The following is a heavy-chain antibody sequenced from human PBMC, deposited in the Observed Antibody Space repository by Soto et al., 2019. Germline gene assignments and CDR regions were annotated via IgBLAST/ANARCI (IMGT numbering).Heavy chain of an antibody. CDR2: ISGSGGST. D-gene: IGHD6-19*01. Sequence: GGSLRLSCAASGFTFSSYAMSWVRQAPGKGLEWVSAISGSGGSTYYADSVKGRFTISRDNSKNTLYLQMNSLRAEDTAVYYCAKDGSGWHIEPDYFDYWGQGTLVTVSS. V-gene: IGHV3-23*01. CDR3: AKDGSGWHIEPDYFDY. CDR1: GFTFSSYA. J-gene: IGHJ4*02.